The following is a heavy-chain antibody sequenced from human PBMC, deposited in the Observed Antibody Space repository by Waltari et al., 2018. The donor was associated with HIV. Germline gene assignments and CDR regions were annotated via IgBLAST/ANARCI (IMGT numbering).Heavy chain of an antibody. CDR2: ISWHSIRI. J-gene: IGHJ5*02. Sequence: EVQLVESGGGLVQPGRSLRPSCAASGFKFDDYAMHWVRQPPGKGLEWVSSISWHSIRITYADSVRGRFTISRDNAKKSLYLQMDSLRPEDTALYYCTRGPMYNWFDPWGQGTLVTVSS. D-gene: IGHD3-10*01. CDR1: GFKFDDYA. V-gene: IGHV3-9*01. CDR3: TRGPMYNWFDP.